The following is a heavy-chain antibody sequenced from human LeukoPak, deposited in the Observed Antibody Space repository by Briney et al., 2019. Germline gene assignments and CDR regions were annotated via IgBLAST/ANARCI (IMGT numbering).Heavy chain of an antibody. CDR1: GFAFSTYS. D-gene: IGHD6-13*01. Sequence: GGSLRLSCAASGFAFSTYSMNWVRQAPGKGLEWISSITSTATYIYYADSVKGPFTISRDNTKNSLYLQMNSLRAEDTAVYFCARVAGGKFHLDYWGQGTQVTVSS. J-gene: IGHJ4*02. CDR3: ARVAGGKFHLDY. V-gene: IGHV3-21*01. CDR2: ITSTATYI.